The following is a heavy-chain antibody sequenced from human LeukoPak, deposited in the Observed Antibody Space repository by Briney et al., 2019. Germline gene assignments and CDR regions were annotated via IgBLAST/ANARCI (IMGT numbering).Heavy chain of an antibody. CDR1: GYRFTNYW. CDR3: ARQRGGYYDSSGYSPFDP. Sequence: GESLKIPCKGSGYRFTNYWIGWVRQMPGKGLEWMGIIYPGDSDIRYSPSFQGQVTISADKSISTAYLQWSSLKASDTAMYYCARQRGGYYDSSGYSPFDPWGQGTLVTVSS. D-gene: IGHD3-22*01. J-gene: IGHJ5*02. V-gene: IGHV5-51*01. CDR2: IYPGDSDI.